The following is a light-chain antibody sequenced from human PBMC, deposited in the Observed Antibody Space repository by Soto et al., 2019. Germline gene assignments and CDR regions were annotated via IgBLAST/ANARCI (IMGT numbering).Light chain of an antibody. CDR3: QQYGRSPPT. Sequence: EIVLTQSPGTLSLSPGERATLSCRASQSVYKNFLAWYQQKPGQAPRLLINGASNRATGIPDRFSGSGSGTDFSLTIGRLEPEDCAVYFCQQYGRSPPTFGGGTKVAIK. J-gene: IGKJ4*01. CDR2: GAS. V-gene: IGKV3-20*01. CDR1: QSVYKNF.